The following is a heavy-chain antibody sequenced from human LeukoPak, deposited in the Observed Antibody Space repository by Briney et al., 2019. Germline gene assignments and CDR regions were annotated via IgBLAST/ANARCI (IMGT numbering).Heavy chain of an antibody. CDR2: IYYSGST. Sequence: PSETLSLTCTVSNGSISSDTYFWSWIRQPAGKGLEWIGYIYYSGSTNYNPSLKSRVTISVDTSKNQFSLKLSSVTAADTAVYYCARDNGHSSSEHWGQGTLVIVSS. J-gene: IGHJ1*01. CDR1: NGSISSDTYF. CDR3: ARDNGHSSSEH. D-gene: IGHD6-13*01. V-gene: IGHV4-61*10.